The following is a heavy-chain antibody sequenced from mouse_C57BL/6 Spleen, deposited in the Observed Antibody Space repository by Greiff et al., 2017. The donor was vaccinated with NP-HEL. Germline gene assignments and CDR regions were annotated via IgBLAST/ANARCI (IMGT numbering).Heavy chain of an antibody. Sequence: EVQLQQSGPELVKPGASVKISCKASGYTFTDYYMNWVKQSHGKSLEWIGDINPNNGGTSYNQKFKGKATLTVDKSSSTAYMELRSLTSEDSAVYYCARWGIYYEYDGAMDYWGQRTSVTVSS. CDR1: GYTFTDYY. CDR2: INPNNGGT. CDR3: ARWGIYYEYDGAMDY. J-gene: IGHJ4*01. V-gene: IGHV1-26*01. D-gene: IGHD2-4*01.